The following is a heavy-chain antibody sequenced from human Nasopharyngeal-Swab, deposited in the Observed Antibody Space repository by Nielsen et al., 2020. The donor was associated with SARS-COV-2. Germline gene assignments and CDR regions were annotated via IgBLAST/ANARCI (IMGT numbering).Heavy chain of an antibody. CDR3: ARSGPHYGMDV. CDR2: IYYSGST. Sequence: PGKGLGWIGYIYYSGSTNYNPSLKSRVTISVDTSKNQFSLKLSSVTAADTAVYYCARSGPHYGMDVWGQGTTVTVSS. J-gene: IGHJ6*02. V-gene: IGHV4-59*13.